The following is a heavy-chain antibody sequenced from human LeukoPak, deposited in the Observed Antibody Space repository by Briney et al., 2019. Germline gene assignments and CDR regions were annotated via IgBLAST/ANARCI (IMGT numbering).Heavy chain of an antibody. V-gene: IGHV1-69*04. CDR2: IIPILGIA. Sequence: SVKVSCKASGGTFSSYAISWVRQAPGQGLEWMGRIIPILGIANYAQKFQGRVTITADKSTSTAYMELSSLRSEDTAVYYCARERGYSGYEYYYYGMDVWGQGTTVTVSS. CDR1: GGTFSSYA. J-gene: IGHJ6*02. CDR3: ARERGYSGYEYYYYGMDV. D-gene: IGHD5-12*01.